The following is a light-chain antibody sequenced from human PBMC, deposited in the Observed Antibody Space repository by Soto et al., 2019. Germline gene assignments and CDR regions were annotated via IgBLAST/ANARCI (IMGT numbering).Light chain of an antibody. CDR3: LLYCGATWM. CDR2: NAN. CDR1: TGAVTSGCF. V-gene: IGLV7-43*01. Sequence: QAVVTQEPSLTVSPGGTVTLTCTSSTGAVTSGCFPNWFQQKPGQAPRTLISNANNKHSWTPARFSGSLLGGKATLTLSGVQPEDEAEYYCLLYCGATWMFGGGTQLTVL. J-gene: IGLJ7*01.